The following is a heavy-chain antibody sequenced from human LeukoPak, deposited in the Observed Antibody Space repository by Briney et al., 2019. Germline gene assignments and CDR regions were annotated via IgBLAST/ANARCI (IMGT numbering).Heavy chain of an antibody. Sequence: PGRSLRLSCAASGFTFSSYGMHWVRQAPGKGLEWVAVISYDGSNKYYADSAKGRFTISRDNSKNTLYLQMNSLRAEDTAVYYCARALGGYGRPFDYWGQGTLVTVSS. J-gene: IGHJ4*02. V-gene: IGHV3-30*03. D-gene: IGHD5-18*01. CDR2: ISYDGSNK. CDR3: ARALGGYGRPFDY. CDR1: GFTFSSYG.